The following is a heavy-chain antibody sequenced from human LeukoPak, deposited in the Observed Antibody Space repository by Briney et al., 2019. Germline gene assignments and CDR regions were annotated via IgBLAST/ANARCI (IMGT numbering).Heavy chain of an antibody. V-gene: IGHV4-34*01. J-gene: IGHJ4*02. D-gene: IGHD3-9*01. CDR1: GGSFSGYY. CDR3: ARRSRNYDILTGYRHPFDY. Sequence: SETLSLTCAVYGGSFSGYYWSWIRQPPGKGLEWIGEINHSGSTNYNPSLKSRVTISVDTSKNQFSLKLSSVTAADTAVYYCARRSRNYDILTGYRHPFDYWGQGTLVTVSS. CDR2: INHSGST.